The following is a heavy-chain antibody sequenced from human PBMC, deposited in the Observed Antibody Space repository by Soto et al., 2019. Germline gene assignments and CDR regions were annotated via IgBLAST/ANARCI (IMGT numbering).Heavy chain of an antibody. CDR1: GDSVSSNSAD. V-gene: IGHV6-1*01. J-gene: IGHJ4*02. CDR2: TYYRSKWYN. Sequence: SQNLSLTCAISGDSVSSNSADWNWNRQAPSRGLEWLGRTYYRSKWYNDYAVSVKSRITINPDTSKNQFYLQLNSVTPEDPAVYHCARVSPPGFADFDYRDQGTLVPVSS. CDR3: ARVSPPGFADFDY. D-gene: IGHD3-9*01.